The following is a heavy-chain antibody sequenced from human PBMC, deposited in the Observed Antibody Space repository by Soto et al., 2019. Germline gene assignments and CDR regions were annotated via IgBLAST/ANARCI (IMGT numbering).Heavy chain of an antibody. CDR1: GFTFSSYG. CDR2: IWYDGSNK. J-gene: IGHJ4*02. D-gene: IGHD2-21*02. Sequence: PGGSLRLSCATSGFTFSSYGMHWVRQAPGKGLEWVAVIWYDGSNKYYADSVKGRFTISRDNSKNTLYLQMNSLRAEDTAVYYCARGAYCGGDCYSDLGYYFDYWGQGTLVTVSS. V-gene: IGHV3-33*01. CDR3: ARGAYCGGDCYSDLGYYFDY.